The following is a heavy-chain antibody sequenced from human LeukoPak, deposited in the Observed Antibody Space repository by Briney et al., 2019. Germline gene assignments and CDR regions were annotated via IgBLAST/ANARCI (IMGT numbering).Heavy chain of an antibody. D-gene: IGHD3-22*01. V-gene: IGHV4-4*09. CDR1: GGSMSSYY. J-gene: IGHJ4*02. CDR2: NYTSGST. CDR3: ARHLYYYDSSGYYYVSPFDY. Sequence: PSETLTLTCTVSGGSMSSYYWSWIRQPPGKGLEWIGYNYTSGSTNYNPSLKSRVTISVDTSKNQFSLKLSSVTAADTAVYYCARHLYYYDSSGYYYVSPFDYWGQGTLVTVSS.